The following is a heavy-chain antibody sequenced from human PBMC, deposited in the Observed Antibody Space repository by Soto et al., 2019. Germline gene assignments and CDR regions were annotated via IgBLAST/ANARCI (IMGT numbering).Heavy chain of an antibody. CDR1: GYTFTSYA. J-gene: IGHJ4*02. CDR3: ARDGALKKYCSGGSCYLGY. D-gene: IGHD2-15*01. CDR2: INAGNGNT. V-gene: IGHV1-3*01. Sequence: ASVKVSCKASGYTFTSYAMHWVRQAPGQRLEWMGWINAGNGNTKYSQKFQGRVTITRDTSASTAYMELSSLRSEDTAVYYCARDGALKKYCSGGSCYLGYWGQGTLVTVSS.